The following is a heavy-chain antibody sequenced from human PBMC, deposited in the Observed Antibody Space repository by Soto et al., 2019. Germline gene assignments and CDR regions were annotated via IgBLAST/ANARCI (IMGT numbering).Heavy chain of an antibody. J-gene: IGHJ6*03. Sequence: GASVKVSCKASGGTFSSYTISWVRQAPGQGLEWLGRIIPILGIANYAQKFQGRVTITADKSTSTAYMELSSLRSEDTAVYYCASSAVMVNPVGFYYYYYMDVWGKGTTVTVSS. D-gene: IGHD2-15*01. V-gene: IGHV1-69*02. CDR3: ASSAVMVNPVGFYYYYYMDV. CDR1: GGTFSSYT. CDR2: IIPILGIA.